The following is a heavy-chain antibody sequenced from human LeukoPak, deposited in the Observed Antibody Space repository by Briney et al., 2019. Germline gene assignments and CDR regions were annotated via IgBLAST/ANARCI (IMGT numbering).Heavy chain of an antibody. CDR2: IYYSGST. D-gene: IGHD5-18*01. V-gene: IGHV4-30-4*08. J-gene: IGHJ6*03. CDR1: GGSISSGDYY. Sequence: SETLSLTCTVSGGSISSGDYYWSWIRQPPGKGLEWIGYIYYSGSTYYNPSLKSRVTISVDTSKNQFSLKLSSVAAADTAVYYCASIQLWSPRYYYYMDVWGKGTTVTVSS. CDR3: ASIQLWSPRYYYYMDV.